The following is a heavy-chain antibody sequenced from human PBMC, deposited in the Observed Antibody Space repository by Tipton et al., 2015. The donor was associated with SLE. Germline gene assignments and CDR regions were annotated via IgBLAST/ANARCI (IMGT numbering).Heavy chain of an antibody. V-gene: IGHV4-38-2*02. CDR3: ARDTRGGRVTGPY. Sequence: TLSLTCTVSGYSIGSGYYWGWIRQPPGKGLEWIGSIYHSGSTYYNPSLKSRVTISVDTSKNQFSLKLSSVTAADTAVYYCARDTRGGRVTGPYWGQGTLVTVSS. J-gene: IGHJ4*02. CDR2: IYHSGST. D-gene: IGHD1-20*01. CDR1: GYSIGSGYY.